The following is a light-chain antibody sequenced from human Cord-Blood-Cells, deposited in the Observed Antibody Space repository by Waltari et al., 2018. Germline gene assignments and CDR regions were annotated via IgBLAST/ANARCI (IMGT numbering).Light chain of an antibody. CDR1: QSISSW. CDR3: QQYNSYSP. V-gene: IGKV1-5*03. CDR2: MAS. J-gene: IGKJ1*01. Sequence: DIQMTQSPSTLSASVGDRVTITCRASQSISSWLAWYQQKPGKAPKLLIYMASSLESGVPSRFSGSGSGTEFTLTISSLQPDDFATYYCQQYNSYSPVGQGTKVEIK.